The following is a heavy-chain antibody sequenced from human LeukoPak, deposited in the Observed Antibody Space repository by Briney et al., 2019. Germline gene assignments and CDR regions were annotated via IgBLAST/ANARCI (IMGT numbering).Heavy chain of an antibody. CDR3: ARILHGSGSYGLDY. J-gene: IGHJ4*02. CDR2: ISSSSSYI. Sequence: GGSLRLSCAASGFTFSSYSMNLVRQAPGKGLEWVSSISSSSSYIYYADSVKGRFTISRDNAKNSLYLQMNSLRAEDTAVYYCARILHGSGSYGLDYWGQGTLVTVSS. V-gene: IGHV3-21*01. D-gene: IGHD3-10*01. CDR1: GFTFSSYS.